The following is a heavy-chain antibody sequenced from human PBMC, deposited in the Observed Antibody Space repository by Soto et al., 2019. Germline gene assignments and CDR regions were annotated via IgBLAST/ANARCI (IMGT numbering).Heavy chain of an antibody. CDR1: GFTFSSYG. J-gene: IGHJ4*02. CDR3: AKDCRGGSTSCYGALDY. Sequence: ESGGGVVQPGRSLRLSCAASGFTFSSYGMHWVRQAPGKGLEWVAVISYDGSNKYYADSVKGRFTISRDNSKNTLYLQMNSLRAEDTAVYYCAKDCRGGSTSCYGALDYWGQGTLVTVSS. CDR2: ISYDGSNK. D-gene: IGHD2-2*01. V-gene: IGHV3-30*18.